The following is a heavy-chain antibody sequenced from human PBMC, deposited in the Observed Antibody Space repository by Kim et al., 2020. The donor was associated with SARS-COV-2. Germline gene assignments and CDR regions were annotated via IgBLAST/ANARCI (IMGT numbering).Heavy chain of an antibody. CDR1: GGSFSGYF. CDR3: ARTLYSDTMTGFFEVDAF. J-gene: IGHJ3*01. Sequence: SETLSLTCAVYGGSFSGYFWSWIRQPPGKGLEWIGEINHSGTTNYDPSLKSRVTISVDTSKNQVSLKLSSLTAADTAVYYCARTLYSDTMTGFFEVDAF. D-gene: IGHD3-9*01. V-gene: IGHV4-34*01. CDR2: INHSGTT.